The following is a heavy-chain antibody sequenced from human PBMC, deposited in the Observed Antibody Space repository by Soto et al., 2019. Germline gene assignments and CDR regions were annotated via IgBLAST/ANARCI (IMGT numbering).Heavy chain of an antibody. CDR1: GFTFSSYG. Sequence: VQLVESGGGVVQPGRSLRLSCAASGFTFSSYGMHWVRQAPGKGLEWVAVIWYDGSNKYYADSVKGRFTISRDNSKNTLYLQMNSLRAEDTAVYYCARDGDYYDSSGYYTNWGQGTLVTVSS. J-gene: IGHJ4*02. D-gene: IGHD3-22*01. CDR3: ARDGDYYDSSGYYTN. CDR2: IWYDGSNK. V-gene: IGHV3-33*01.